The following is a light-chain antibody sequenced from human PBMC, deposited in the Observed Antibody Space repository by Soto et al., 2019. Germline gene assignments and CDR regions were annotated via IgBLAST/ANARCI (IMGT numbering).Light chain of an antibody. Sequence: VLMQSRGILSLSPGERATLSCRASQSVSSSYLAWYQQRPGQAPRLLIYGASTRATGIPDRFSGSGSGTDFTLTISRLESEDFAVYYCQQYGSSPPFTFGPGTKVDIK. CDR2: GAS. CDR3: QQYGSSPPFT. V-gene: IGKV3-20*01. CDR1: QSVSSSY. J-gene: IGKJ3*01.